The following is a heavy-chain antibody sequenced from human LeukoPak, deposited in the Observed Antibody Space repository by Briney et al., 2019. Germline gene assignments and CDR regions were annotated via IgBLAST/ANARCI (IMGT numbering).Heavy chain of an antibody. CDR3: SVVPAAIGYYYYYMDV. CDR1: GFTVSSSY. CDR2: IYSGGNT. D-gene: IGHD2-2*01. J-gene: IGHJ6*03. V-gene: IGHV3-53*01. Sequence: QPGGSLRLSCAASGFTVSSSYMSWVRQAPGKGLEWVSVIYSGGNTDYAESVKGRFTISRDTSKNTLYLQMNSLRAEDTAVYYCSVVPAAIGYYYYYMDVWGKGTTVTVSS.